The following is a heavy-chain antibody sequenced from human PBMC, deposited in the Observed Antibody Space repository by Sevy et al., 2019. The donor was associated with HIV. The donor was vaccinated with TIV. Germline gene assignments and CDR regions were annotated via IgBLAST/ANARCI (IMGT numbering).Heavy chain of an antibody. CDR1: GFTFSSYW. J-gene: IGHJ3*02. D-gene: IGHD3-3*01. V-gene: IGHV3-7*01. Sequence: GGSLRLSCAASGFTFSSYWMSWVRQAPGKGLEWVANIKQDGSEKYYVDSVKGRFTISRDNAKNSLYLQMNSLRAEDTAVYYCARAPRRPDYYDFWSGYYNDAFDIWGQGTMVTVSS. CDR3: ARAPRRPDYYDFWSGYYNDAFDI. CDR2: IKQDGSEK.